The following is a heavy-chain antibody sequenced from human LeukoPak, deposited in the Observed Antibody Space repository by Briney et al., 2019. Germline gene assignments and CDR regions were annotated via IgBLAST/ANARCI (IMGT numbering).Heavy chain of an antibody. D-gene: IGHD3-3*01. J-gene: IGHJ4*02. CDR1: GFTFSSYG. CDR3: AKDFVVLEWLLYDY. V-gene: IGHV3-30*02. Sequence: PGGSLRLSCAASGFTFSSYGMHWVRQAPGKGLGWVAFIRYDGSNKYYADSVKGRFTISRDNSKNTLYLQMNSLRAEDTAVYYCAKDFVVLEWLLYDYWGQGTLVTVSS. CDR2: IRYDGSNK.